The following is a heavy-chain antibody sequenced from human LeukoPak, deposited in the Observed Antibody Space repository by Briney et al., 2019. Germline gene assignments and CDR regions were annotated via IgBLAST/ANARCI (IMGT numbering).Heavy chain of an antibody. Sequence: TSQTLSLTCTVSGASISSNSYYWSWIRQPAGKGLEWIGRIYSSGSTNYNPSLKSRVSISIDTSRNQFSLNLSSVTAAYTAVYYCARDVPGSMGFDYWGQGTLVTVSS. V-gene: IGHV4-61*02. D-gene: IGHD2/OR15-2a*01. CDR2: IYSSGST. J-gene: IGHJ4*02. CDR3: ARDVPGSMGFDY. CDR1: GASISSNSYY.